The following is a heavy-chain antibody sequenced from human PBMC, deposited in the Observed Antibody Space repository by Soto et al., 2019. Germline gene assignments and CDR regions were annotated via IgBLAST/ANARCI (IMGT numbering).Heavy chain of an antibody. CDR2: IYYSGST. CDR1: GGSISSGDYY. Sequence: SETLSLTCTVSGGSISSGDYYWSWIRQPPGKGLEWIGYIYYSGSTYYNPSLKSRVTISVDTSKNQFSLKLSSVTAADTAVYYCARDPLDYSNYAESYGMDVWGQGTTVTVSS. V-gene: IGHV4-30-4*01. D-gene: IGHD4-4*01. J-gene: IGHJ6*02. CDR3: ARDPLDYSNYAESYGMDV.